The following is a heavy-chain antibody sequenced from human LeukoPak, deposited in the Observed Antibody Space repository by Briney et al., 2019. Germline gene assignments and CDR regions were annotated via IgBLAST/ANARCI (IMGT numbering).Heavy chain of an antibody. Sequence: GGSLRLSCAASGFTFSSYSMNWVRQAPGKGLEWVSSISSSSSYIYYADSVKGRFTISRDNAKNSLYLQMNSLRAEDTAVYYCARLFDRANFDYWGQGTLVTVSS. J-gene: IGHJ4*02. V-gene: IGHV3-21*01. CDR1: GFTFSSYS. CDR3: ARLFDRANFDY. CDR2: ISSSSSYI. D-gene: IGHD2-21*01.